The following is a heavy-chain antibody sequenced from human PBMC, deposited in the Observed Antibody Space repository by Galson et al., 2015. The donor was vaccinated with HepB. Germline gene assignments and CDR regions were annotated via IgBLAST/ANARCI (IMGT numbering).Heavy chain of an antibody. CDR3: GVPATSFDY. J-gene: IGHJ4*02. CDR1: GFTFKSFA. V-gene: IGHV3-30*04. Sequence: SLRLSCAASGFTFKSFAMHWLRQAPGKGPEWVAAITYDGEKYYVDSVKRRFTISRDNAKNSLYLQINSLRAEDTAVYYCGVPATSFDYWGQGSLVTVSS. D-gene: IGHD2-15*01. CDR2: ITYDGEK.